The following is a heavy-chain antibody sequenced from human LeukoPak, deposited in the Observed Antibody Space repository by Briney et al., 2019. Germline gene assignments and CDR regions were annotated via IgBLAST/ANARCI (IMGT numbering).Heavy chain of an antibody. V-gene: IGHV5-51*01. CDR1: GYSFTSYW. CDR2: IYPGDSDT. Sequence: GESLKTSCKGSGYSFTSYWIGWVRQMPGKSLEWMGIIYPGDSDTRYSPSFQGQVTISADKSISTAYLQWSSLKASDTAMYYCARPNTYSSSWYSLNYWGQGTLVTVSS. J-gene: IGHJ4*02. D-gene: IGHD6-13*01. CDR3: ARPNTYSSSWYSLNY.